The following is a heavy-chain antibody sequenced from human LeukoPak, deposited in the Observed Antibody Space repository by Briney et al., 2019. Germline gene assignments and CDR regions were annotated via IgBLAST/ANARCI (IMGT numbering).Heavy chain of an antibody. Sequence: SETLPLTCAVSGYSISSGYYWGWIRQPPGKGLEWIGSIYHSGSACSNPSLRSLVTISVDTSKNQFSLKLSFVTAADTAVYYCARQLVGYYDFWSGKRGAFDIWGQGTMVTVSS. CDR2: IYHSGSA. CDR1: GYSISSGYY. J-gene: IGHJ3*02. D-gene: IGHD3-3*01. CDR3: ARQLVGYYDFWSGKRGAFDI. V-gene: IGHV4-38-2*01.